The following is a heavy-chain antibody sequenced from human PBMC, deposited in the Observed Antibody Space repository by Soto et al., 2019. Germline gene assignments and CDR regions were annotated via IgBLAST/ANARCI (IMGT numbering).Heavy chain of an antibody. V-gene: IGHV2-5*02. Sequence: SGPTLVNPTQTLTLTCTFSGFSLSTSGVGVGRIRQPPGKALEWLALIYWDDDKRYRPSLKTRLTITKDTSKNQVVFTMTNMDPVDTTTYYCAHSPMARGVMTANWFDPWGQGTLVTVSS. J-gene: IGHJ5*02. D-gene: IGHD3-10*01. CDR2: IYWDDDK. CDR1: GFSLSTSGVG. CDR3: AHSPMARGVMTANWFDP.